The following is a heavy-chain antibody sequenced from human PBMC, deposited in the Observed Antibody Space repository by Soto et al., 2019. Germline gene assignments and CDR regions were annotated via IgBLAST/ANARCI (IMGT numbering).Heavy chain of an antibody. D-gene: IGHD2-15*01. J-gene: IGHJ4*02. CDR3: ARVRGGGDGFDY. V-gene: IGHV3-72*01. CDR2: SRNKPNSYTT. Sequence: GGSLRLSCAASGFSFIVFYIDWVRQAPGKGMEWVGRSRNKPNSYTTEYAASVKGRFTISRDESKNSLLLQLDSLRTEFTAVYYCARVRGGGDGFDYWGRGTLVPAPQ. CDR1: GFSFIVFY.